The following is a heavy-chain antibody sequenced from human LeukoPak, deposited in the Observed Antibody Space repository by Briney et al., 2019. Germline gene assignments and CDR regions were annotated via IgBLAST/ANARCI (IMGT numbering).Heavy chain of an antibody. CDR2: IIPILGIA. J-gene: IGHJ4*02. D-gene: IGHD1-26*01. V-gene: IGHV1-69*04. CDR1: GGTFSSYA. CDR3: AREGGVGSYYWLDY. Sequence: SVKVSCKASGGTFSSYAISWVRQAPGQGLEWMGRIIPILGIANYAQKFQGRVTITADKSTSTAYMELSSLRSEDTAVYYCAREGGVGSYYWLDYWGQGTLVTVSS.